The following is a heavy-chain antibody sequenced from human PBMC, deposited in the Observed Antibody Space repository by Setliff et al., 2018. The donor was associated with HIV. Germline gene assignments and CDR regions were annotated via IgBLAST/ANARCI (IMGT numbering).Heavy chain of an antibody. J-gene: IGHJ6*03. V-gene: IGHV1-69*02. CDR2: IIPILGVA. D-gene: IGHD3-3*01. CDR1: RSTFNSHT. Sequence: ASVKDSCKASRSTFNSHTINWVRQAPGQGLDWMGRIIPILGVANYAQRFQGKVTITADKSTSTAYMELTSLRFDDTAMYYCVRGVQSPPHYSYYYMDVWGEGTMVTVSS. CDR3: VRGVQSPPHYSYYYMDV.